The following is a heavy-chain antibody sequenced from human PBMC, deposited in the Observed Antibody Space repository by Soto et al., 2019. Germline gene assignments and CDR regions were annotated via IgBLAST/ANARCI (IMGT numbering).Heavy chain of an antibody. D-gene: IGHD4-17*01. Sequence: QVQLQESGPGLVKPSETLSLTCTVSGGSISSYYWSWIRQPPGKGLEWIGYIYYSGSTNYNPSLKSRVTISVDTSKNQFSLKLSSVTAADTAVYYCAKTGRSTVTLLWWGQGTLVTVSS. V-gene: IGHV4-59*08. J-gene: IGHJ4*02. CDR3: AKTGRSTVTLLW. CDR1: GGSISSYY. CDR2: IYYSGST.